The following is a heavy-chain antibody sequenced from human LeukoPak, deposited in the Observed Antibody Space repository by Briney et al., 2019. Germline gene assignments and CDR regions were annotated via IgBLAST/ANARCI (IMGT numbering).Heavy chain of an antibody. D-gene: IGHD3-10*01. CDR2: ISYSGST. J-gene: IGHJ3*02. CDR3: AAGGSGSYPYDAFDI. CDR1: GGSVSSGSYY. V-gene: IGHV4-61*01. Sequence: SETLSLTCTVSGGSVSSGSYYWSWIRQPPGKGLEWIGYISYSGSTNYNPSLKSRVTISVDTSKNQFSLKLSSVTAADTAVYYCAAGGSGSYPYDAFDIWGQGTMVTVSS.